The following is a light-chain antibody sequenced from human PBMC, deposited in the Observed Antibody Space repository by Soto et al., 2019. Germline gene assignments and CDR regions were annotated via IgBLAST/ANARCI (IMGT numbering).Light chain of an antibody. CDR3: GTWDSRLNAVV. Sequence: QSVLTQPPSVSAAPGQTVTISCSGSRSNIGNNYVSWYQQLPGTAPKLLIYDNNKRPSGIPDRFSGSKSGTSATLGITGLQTGDEADYYCGTWDSRLNAVVFGGGTKLTVL. J-gene: IGLJ2*01. CDR1: RSNIGNNY. V-gene: IGLV1-51*01. CDR2: DNN.